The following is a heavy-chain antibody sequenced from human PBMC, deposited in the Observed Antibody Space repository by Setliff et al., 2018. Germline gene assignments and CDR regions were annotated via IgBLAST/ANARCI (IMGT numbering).Heavy chain of an antibody. V-gene: IGHV1-18*01. CDR2: NSA. Sequence: GASVKVSCKTSGYTFTNFGINWVRQAPGQGLEWMGWNSAYAQKFQGRVTMTTDTPTSTAYMGLRSLRSDDTAVYYCARGPPDFVVVPAAAKFDFWGQGTLVTVSS. J-gene: IGHJ4*02. D-gene: IGHD2-2*01. CDR3: ARGPPDFVVVPAAAKFDF. CDR1: GYTFTNFG.